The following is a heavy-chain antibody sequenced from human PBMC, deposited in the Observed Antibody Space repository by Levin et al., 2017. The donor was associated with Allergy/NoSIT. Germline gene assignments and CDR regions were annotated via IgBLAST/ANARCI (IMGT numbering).Heavy chain of an antibody. CDR2: ISHIRST. CDR3: ARGAVSVWCGELSGWFDP. CDR1: GGSLSGYY. J-gene: IGHJ5*02. V-gene: IGHV4-34*01. D-gene: IGHD3-10*01. Sequence: SETLSLTCAVYGGSLSGYYWSWIRQSPGKGLEWIGEISHIRSTNYNPSLESRVTISVDTSKNHLSLNLNSMTAADTAVYYCARGAVSVWCGELSGWFDPWGQGTLVTVSS.